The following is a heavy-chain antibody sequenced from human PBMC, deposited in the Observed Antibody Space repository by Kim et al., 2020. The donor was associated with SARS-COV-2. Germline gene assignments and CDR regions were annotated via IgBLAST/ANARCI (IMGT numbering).Heavy chain of an antibody. Sequence: SVKVSCKASGGTFSSYAISWVRQAPGQGLEWMGGIIPIFGTANYAQNFQGRVTFTADESTSTAYMELSSLRSEDTAVYYCARGVVVVRAAALNYCGMDASGAGNTVTVSS. CDR2: IIPIFGTA. V-gene: IGHV1-69*13. D-gene: IGHD2-2*01. CDR1: GGTFSSYA. J-gene: IGHJ6*04. CDR3: ARGVVVVRAAALNYCGMDA.